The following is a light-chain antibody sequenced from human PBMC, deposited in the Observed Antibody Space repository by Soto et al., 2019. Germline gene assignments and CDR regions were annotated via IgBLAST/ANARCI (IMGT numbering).Light chain of an antibody. CDR3: QHYNSYSEA. CDR2: KAS. V-gene: IGKV1-5*03. Sequence: IRIALSPATLSSSLGDIVTVTFLASQSISSWLAWYQQKPGKAPKLLIYKASTLKSGVPSRFSGSGSGTEFTLTISSLQPDDFATYYCQHYNSYSEAFGQGTQVDI. CDR1: QSISSW. J-gene: IGKJ1*01.